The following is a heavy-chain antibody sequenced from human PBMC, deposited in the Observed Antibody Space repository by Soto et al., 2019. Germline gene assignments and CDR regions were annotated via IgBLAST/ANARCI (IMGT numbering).Heavy chain of an antibody. CDR1: GYIFVNYG. CDR2: ISPYTGNT. D-gene: IGHD3-16*01. Sequence: QVQLVQSGDEVKKPGASVKVSCKASGYIFVNYGIAWVRQAPGQGLEWMGWISPYTGNTHSASKVQGRLTMTTDTSPSTAYVDLGRLTSDDTAVYYCVMVDNYVTPTPQDVWGQGTTVTVSS. V-gene: IGHV1-18*01. CDR3: VMVDNYVTPTPQDV. J-gene: IGHJ6*02.